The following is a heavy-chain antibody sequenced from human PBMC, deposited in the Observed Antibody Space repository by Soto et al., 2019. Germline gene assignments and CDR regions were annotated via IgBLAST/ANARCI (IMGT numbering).Heavy chain of an antibody. V-gene: IGHV3-11*05. CDR2: ISSSRSYT. CDR1: GFTLSDYY. CDR3: ARDADILTGSDAFDI. Sequence: QVQLVESGGGLVKPGGSLRLSCAVSGFTLSDYYMSWIRQAPGKGLEWVSYISSSRSYTNYADSVKGRFTISRDNAKNSLYQQMNSVRVEDTAVYYCARDADILTGSDAFDIWGQGTMVTVSS. D-gene: IGHD3-9*01. J-gene: IGHJ3*02.